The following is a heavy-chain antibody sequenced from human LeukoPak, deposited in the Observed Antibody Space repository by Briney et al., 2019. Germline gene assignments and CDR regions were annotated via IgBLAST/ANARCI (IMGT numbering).Heavy chain of an antibody. D-gene: IGHD6-13*01. CDR2: INPNSGGT. J-gene: IGHJ4*02. V-gene: IGHV1-2*02. Sequence: ASVKVSCKASGYTFTGYYMHWVRQAPGQGLEWMGWINPNSGGTNYAQKFHGRVTMTRDTSISTAYMELSRLRSDDTAVYYCARGAVYSSSWYLDYWGQGTLVTVSS. CDR3: ARGAVYSSSWYLDY. CDR1: GYTFTGYY.